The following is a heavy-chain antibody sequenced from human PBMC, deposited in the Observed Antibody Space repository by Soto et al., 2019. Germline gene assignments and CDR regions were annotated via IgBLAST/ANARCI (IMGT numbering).Heavy chain of an antibody. D-gene: IGHD2-21*02. Sequence: QVQLVQSGAEEKKPGASVKVSCKASGYTFTSYAMHWMRQAPGQRLEWMGWINAGNGNTKYSQKFQGRVTITRDTSASTAYMELSSLRSEDTAVYYCARSIVVVTALDYWGQGTLVTVSS. CDR3: ARSIVVVTALDY. CDR2: INAGNGNT. J-gene: IGHJ4*02. CDR1: GYTFTSYA. V-gene: IGHV1-3*05.